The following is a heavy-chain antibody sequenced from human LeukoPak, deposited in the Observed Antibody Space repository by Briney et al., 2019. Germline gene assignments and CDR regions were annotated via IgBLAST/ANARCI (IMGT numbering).Heavy chain of an antibody. J-gene: IGHJ4*02. V-gene: IGHV4-59*08. CDR3: ARQRGYGGNHFYFDY. CDR1: GGSISPYY. CDR2: ISYTGST. Sequence: SESLSLTCTVSGGSISPYYWSWIRQPPGKGLEWIGYISYTGSTNYNPSLKSRIPISLDTSQNQFSLKLSSVTAADTAVYYCARQRGYGGNHFYFDYWGQGTLVADPS. D-gene: IGHD4-23*01.